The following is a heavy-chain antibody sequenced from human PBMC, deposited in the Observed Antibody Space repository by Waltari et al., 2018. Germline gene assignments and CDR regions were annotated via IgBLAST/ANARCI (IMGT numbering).Heavy chain of an antibody. CDR1: GYTLTELS. Sequence: QVQLVQSGAEVKKPGASVKVSCKVSGYTLTELSKHWVRQAPGKGLEWMAVISYDGSDKYYADSVKGRFTISRDNSKNTVYLQMNSLRAEDTAVYYCASPPTYYDYIWGSYRPDFWGQGTLVPVSS. D-gene: IGHD3-16*02. CDR2: ISYDGSDK. CDR3: ASPPTYYDYIWGSYRPDF. J-gene: IGHJ4*02. V-gene: IGHV3-30-3*01.